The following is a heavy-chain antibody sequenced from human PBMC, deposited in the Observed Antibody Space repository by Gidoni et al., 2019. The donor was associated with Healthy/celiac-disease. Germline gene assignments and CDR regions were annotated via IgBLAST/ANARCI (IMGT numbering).Heavy chain of an antibody. V-gene: IGHV1-69*01. CDR2: IIPILGTA. J-gene: IGHJ4*02. CDR3: ATYYDSSGYYRGGYFDY. CDR1: GGTFSSYA. Sequence: QVQLVQSGAEVTKPGSSVTVSCKASGGTFSSYAISWVRQAPGQGLEWMGGIIPILGTANYAQKFQGRVTITADESTSTAYMELSSLRSEDTAVYYCATYYDSSGYYRGGYFDYWGQGTLVTVSS. D-gene: IGHD3-22*01.